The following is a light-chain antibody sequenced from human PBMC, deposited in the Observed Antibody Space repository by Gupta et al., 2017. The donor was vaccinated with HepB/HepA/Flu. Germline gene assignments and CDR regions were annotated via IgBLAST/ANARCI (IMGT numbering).Light chain of an antibody. V-gene: IGLV1-40*01. CDR2: GYS. J-gene: IGLJ1*01. CDR1: NSNIGAGYD. Sequence: QSVLPQPPSVSGAPGQKVTLPCTGRNSNIGAGYDVHWYQQLPGTAPKLLIFGYSHRPSGVPDRFSGSKSDTAASLAITGLQAEDEADYYCQSYDSSLSAYVFGLGTKVTVL. CDR3: QSYDSSLSAYV.